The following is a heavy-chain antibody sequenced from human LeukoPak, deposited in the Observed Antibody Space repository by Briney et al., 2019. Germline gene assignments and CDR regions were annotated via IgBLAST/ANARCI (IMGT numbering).Heavy chain of an antibody. V-gene: IGHV4-38-2*02. CDR3: GRGYYGSGSPPPDAFDI. CDR2: IYHSGRT. Sequence: PSETLSLTCTVSGYSISSGYYWGWIRQSPGKGLEWIGSIYHSGRTYYNPSLKSRVTISVDTSKNQFSLKLSSVTAADTAVYYCGRGYYGSGSPPPDAFDIWGQGTMVTVSS. CDR1: GYSISSGYY. D-gene: IGHD3-10*01. J-gene: IGHJ3*02.